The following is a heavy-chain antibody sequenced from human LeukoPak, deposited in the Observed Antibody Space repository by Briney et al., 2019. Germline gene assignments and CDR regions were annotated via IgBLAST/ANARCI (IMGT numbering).Heavy chain of an antibody. D-gene: IGHD1-26*01. Sequence: ASETLSLTCTVSGGSISNYYWSWIRQPPGKGLEWIGYIYYSGSTKYNPSLKSRVTISVDTSKNQFSLKLSSVTAADTAVYYCARDVGATPGYFDYWGQGTLVTVSS. V-gene: IGHV4-59*01. CDR3: ARDVGATPGYFDY. CDR2: IYYSGST. J-gene: IGHJ4*02. CDR1: GGSISNYY.